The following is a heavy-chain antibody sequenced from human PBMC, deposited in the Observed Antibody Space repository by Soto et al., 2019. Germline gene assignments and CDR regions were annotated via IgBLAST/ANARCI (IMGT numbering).Heavy chain of an antibody. D-gene: IGHD6-19*01. CDR3: ARTVGSGWHQQGPFDY. CDR1: GGSISSSSYY. CDR2: IYYSGST. Sequence: SETLSLTCTVSGGSISSSSYYWGWIRQPPGKGLEWIGSIYYSGSTYYNPSLKSRVTISVDTSKNQFSLKLSSVTAADTAVYYCARTVGSGWHQQGPFDYWGQGTLVTVSS. J-gene: IGHJ4*02. V-gene: IGHV4-39*01.